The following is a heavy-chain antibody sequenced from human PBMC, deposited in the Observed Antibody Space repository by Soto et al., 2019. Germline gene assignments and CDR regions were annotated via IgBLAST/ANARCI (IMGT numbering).Heavy chain of an antibody. J-gene: IGHJ5*02. CDR3: ARRILGVVIEVSNWFDP. D-gene: IGHD3-3*01. CDR1: GGSFSGYY. Sequence: PSETLSLTCAVYGGSFSGYYWSWIRQPPGKGLEWIGEINHSGSTNYNPSLKSRVTISVDTSKNQFSLKLSSVTAADTAVYYCARRILGVVIEVSNWFDPWGQGTLVTVSS. CDR2: INHSGST. V-gene: IGHV4-34*01.